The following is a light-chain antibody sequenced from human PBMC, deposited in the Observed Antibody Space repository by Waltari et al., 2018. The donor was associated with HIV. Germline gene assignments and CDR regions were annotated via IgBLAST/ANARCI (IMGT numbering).Light chain of an antibody. CDR2: DVS. CDR3: QQVNSRSI. Sequence: DIQVTQSPSSLSASVGDRVTMTCRASQDISNSLAWYQLQPGKAPKLLIYDVSQLQSGVPSRFRGSGSGTSFTLTISSLQPEDVATYYCQQVNSRSIFGGGTKVEIK. J-gene: IGKJ4*01. CDR1: QDISNS. V-gene: IGKV1-27*01.